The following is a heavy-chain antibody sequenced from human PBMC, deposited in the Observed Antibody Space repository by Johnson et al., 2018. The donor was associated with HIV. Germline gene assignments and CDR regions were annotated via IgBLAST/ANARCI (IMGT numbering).Heavy chain of an antibody. CDR3: ASDYYYDSRARLCVFDS. J-gene: IGHJ3*02. Sequence: EQLEESGGGLVQPGGSLRLSCAASGFIFSSYDMHWVRQATGRGLEWVSGIGTAGDTYYPGSVKGRFTISRENAKNSLYLQMNSLRAEDTAVYYCASDYYYDSRARLCVFDSWGQGALVTVSS. D-gene: IGHD3-22*01. CDR1: GFIFSSYD. V-gene: IGHV3-13*01. CDR2: IGTAGDT.